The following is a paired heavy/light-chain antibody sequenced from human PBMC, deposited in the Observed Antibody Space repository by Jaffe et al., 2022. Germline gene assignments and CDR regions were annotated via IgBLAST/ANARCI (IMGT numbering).Light chain of an antibody. V-gene: IGLV2-23*02. CDR3: CSYAGSYVV. Sequence: QSALTQPASVSGSPGQSITISCTGTSSDVGSYNLVSWYQQHPGKAPKLMIYEVSKRPSGVSNRFSGSKSGNTASLTISGLQAEDEADYYCCSYAGSYVVFGGGTKLTVL. CDR2: EVS. CDR1: SSDVGSYNL. J-gene: IGLJ2*01.
Heavy chain of an antibody. Sequence: QVQLVQSGAEVKKPGASVKVSCKASGYTFTSYYMHWVRQAPGQGLEWMGIINPSGGSTSYAQKFQGRVTMTRDTSTSTVYMELSSLRSEDTAVYYCARGISYDYSNYVVPGKPYYFDYWGQGTLVTVSS. V-gene: IGHV1-46*03. D-gene: IGHD4-4*01. CDR1: GYTFTSYY. CDR3: ARGISYDYSNYVVPGKPYYFDY. CDR2: INPSGGST. J-gene: IGHJ4*02.